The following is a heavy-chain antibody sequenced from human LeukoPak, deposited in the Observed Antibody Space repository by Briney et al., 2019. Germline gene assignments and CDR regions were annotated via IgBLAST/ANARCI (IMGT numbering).Heavy chain of an antibody. V-gene: IGHV1-46*03. D-gene: IGHD3-3*01. J-gene: IGHJ4*02. CDR3: ARDEGWSFDY. CDR2: INPRGDST. Sequence: ASVKVSCKASGYTFTSYYMHWVRQASGQGLEWMGKINPRGDSTSYAQKFQGRVTMTRDTSTSTVYMELRSLRSEDTAVYYCARDEGWSFDYWGQGTLVTVSS. CDR1: GYTFTSYY.